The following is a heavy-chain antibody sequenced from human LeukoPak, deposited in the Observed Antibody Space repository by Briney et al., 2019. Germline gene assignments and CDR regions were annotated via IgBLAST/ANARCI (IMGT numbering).Heavy chain of an antibody. CDR1: GFTFSSYD. D-gene: IGHD3-10*01. Sequence: AGGFLRLSCAASGFTFSSYDMHWVRQATGKGLEWVSAIGTAGDPYYPGSVKGRFTISRENAKNSLYLQMNSLRAGDTAVYYCARGAEREFGELLSPLDYWGQGTLVTVSS. V-gene: IGHV3-13*05. J-gene: IGHJ4*02. CDR3: ARGAEREFGELLSPLDY. CDR2: IGTAGDP.